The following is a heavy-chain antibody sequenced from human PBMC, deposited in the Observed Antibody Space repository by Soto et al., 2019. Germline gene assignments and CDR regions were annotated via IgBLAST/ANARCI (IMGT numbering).Heavy chain of an antibody. CDR2: MNPNSGNT. J-gene: IGHJ6*03. Sequence: ASVKVSCKASGYTFTSYDINWVRQATGQGLEWMGWMNPNSGNTGYAQKFQGRVTMTRNTSISTAYMELSSLRSEDMAVYYCARGYQGSTTRHYYYYYMDVWGKGTTVTVSS. CDR1: GYTFTSYD. D-gene: IGHD2-2*01. CDR3: ARGYQGSTTRHYYYYYMDV. V-gene: IGHV1-8*01.